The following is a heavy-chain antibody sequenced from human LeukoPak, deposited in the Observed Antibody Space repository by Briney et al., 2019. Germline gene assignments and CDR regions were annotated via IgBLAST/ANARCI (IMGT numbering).Heavy chain of an antibody. CDR1: GGSISSYY. CDR3: ARGDDYGDPPLDY. V-gene: IGHV4-4*07. J-gene: IGHJ4*02. D-gene: IGHD4-17*01. CDR2: IYTSGST. Sequence: SETLSLTYTVSGGSISSYYWSWIRLPAGKGLEWIGRIYTSGSTNYNPSLKSRVNMSVDKSKNQFSLKLSSVTAADTAVYYCARGDDYGDPPLDYWGQGTLVTVSS.